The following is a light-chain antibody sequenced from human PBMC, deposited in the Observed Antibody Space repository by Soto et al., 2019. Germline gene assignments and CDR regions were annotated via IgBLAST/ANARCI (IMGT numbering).Light chain of an antibody. CDR1: QSVSSD. V-gene: IGKV3D-15*01. CDR3: QQYNNWPYT. J-gene: IGKJ2*01. CDR2: GAS. Sequence: EIVMTQSPATLSVSPGEGATLSCRASQSVSSDLAWYQQNPGQAPRLLIYGASTRATGIPARFSGSGSGTDFTLTVSSLQSEDFAVYYCQQYNNWPYTFGQGTKLEIK.